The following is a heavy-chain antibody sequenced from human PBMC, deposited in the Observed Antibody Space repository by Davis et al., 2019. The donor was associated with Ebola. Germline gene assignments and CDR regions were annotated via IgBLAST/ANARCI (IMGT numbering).Heavy chain of an antibody. J-gene: IGHJ5*02. CDR1: GGSFSGYY. Sequence: SETLSLTCAVYGGSFSGYYWSWIRQPPGKGLEWIGEINHSGSTNYNPSLKSRVTILVDTSKSQFSLKLTSVTAADTAVYYCARFIVGPTNWFDPWGQGTLVTVSS. CDR3: ARFIVGPTNWFDP. D-gene: IGHD1-26*01. CDR2: INHSGST. V-gene: IGHV4-34*01.